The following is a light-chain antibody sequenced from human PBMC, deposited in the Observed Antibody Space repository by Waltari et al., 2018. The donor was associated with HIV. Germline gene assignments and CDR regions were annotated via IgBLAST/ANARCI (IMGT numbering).Light chain of an antibody. CDR1: QDISNY. Sequence: DIQMTQSPSSLSASVGDRVTITCQASQDISNYLNWYQQKPGKAPKLLIYDASNLETGVPSRFSGSGSGTDFTFTISSLQPEDIATYYCQQYANLPPRALTFGGGTKVEIK. V-gene: IGKV1-33*01. J-gene: IGKJ4*01. CDR2: DAS. CDR3: QQYANLPPRALT.